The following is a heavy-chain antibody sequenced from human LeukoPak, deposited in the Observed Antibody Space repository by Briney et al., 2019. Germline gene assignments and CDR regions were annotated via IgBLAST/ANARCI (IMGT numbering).Heavy chain of an antibody. D-gene: IGHD2-2*01. J-gene: IGHJ5*02. CDR1: GFTFSSYG. V-gene: IGHV3-23*01. CDR3: AKLGYRGNIVVVPAANT. Sequence: GGSLRLSCAASGFTFSSYGMSWVRQAPGKGLEWVSAISVSGGSTYYADSVKGRFTISRDNSKNTLYLQMNSLRAEDTAVYYCAKLGYRGNIVVVPAANTWGQGTLVTVSS. CDR2: ISVSGGST.